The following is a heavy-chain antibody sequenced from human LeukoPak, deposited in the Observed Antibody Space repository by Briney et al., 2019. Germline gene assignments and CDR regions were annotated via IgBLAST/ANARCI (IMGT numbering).Heavy chain of an antibody. CDR1: GGTFSSYA. V-gene: IGHV1-69*05. J-gene: IGHJ4*02. CDR2: IIPIFGTA. CDR3: ARDPILWGGYYYGNYFDY. D-gene: IGHD3-22*01. Sequence: AXVKVSCKASGGTFSSYAISWVRQAPGQGLEWMGRIIPIFGTANYAQKFQGRVTITTDESTSTAYMELSSLRSEDTAVYYCARDPILWGGYYYGNYFDYWGLGTLVTVSS.